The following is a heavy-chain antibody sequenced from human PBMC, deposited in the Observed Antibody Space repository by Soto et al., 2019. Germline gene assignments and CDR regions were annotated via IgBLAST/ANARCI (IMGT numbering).Heavy chain of an antibody. D-gene: IGHD4-17*01. CDR2: ISSSSSYT. Sequence: QVQLVESGGGLVKPGGSLRLSSAASGFTFSDYYMSWIRQAPGKGLEWVSYISSSSSYTNYADSVKGRFTISRHNAKNSLYLQMNSLRAEDTAVYYCASAMTTVTTCSRGLQYLDYWGEGTLVTVSS. CDR1: GFTFSDYY. V-gene: IGHV3-11*06. J-gene: IGHJ4*02. CDR3: ASAMTTVTTCSRGLQYLDY.